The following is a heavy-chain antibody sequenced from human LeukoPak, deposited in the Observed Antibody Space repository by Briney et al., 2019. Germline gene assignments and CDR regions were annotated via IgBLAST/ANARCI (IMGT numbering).Heavy chain of an antibody. V-gene: IGHV3-74*03. D-gene: IGHD2-15*01. CDR1: GFNVSIYL. J-gene: IGHJ5*02. Sequence: GGSLRLSCAASGFNVSIYLMHWVRQAPGKGLVWVSRINSDGSRRMYADSVKGRFTISRDNAKNTLYLQMNSLRAEDTATYFCTRGGYCGADNCYSGGDYFDPWGQGTLVTVSS. CDR3: TRGGYCGADNCYSGGDYFDP. CDR2: INSDGSRR.